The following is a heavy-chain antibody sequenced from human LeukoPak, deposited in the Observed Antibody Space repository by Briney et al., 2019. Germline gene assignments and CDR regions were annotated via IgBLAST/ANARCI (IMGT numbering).Heavy chain of an antibody. J-gene: IGHJ6*03. V-gene: IGHV1-46*01. D-gene: IGHD6-6*01. Sequence: ASVKVSCKASGYTFTSYYMHWVRQAPGQGLEWMGIINPSGGSTSYAQKFQGRVTMTRDTSISTAYMELSRLRSDDTAVYYCARVGGSSGYYYYYYYYMDVWGKGTTVTVSS. CDR2: INPSGGST. CDR1: GYTFTSYY. CDR3: ARVGGSSGYYYYYYYYMDV.